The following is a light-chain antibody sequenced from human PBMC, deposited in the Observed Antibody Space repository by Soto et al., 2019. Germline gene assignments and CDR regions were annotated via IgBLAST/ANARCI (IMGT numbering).Light chain of an antibody. CDR1: QSVGSTY. CDR2: GAS. V-gene: IGKV3-20*01. Sequence: EIVLTQSPGTLSLSPGERATLSFRASQSVGSTYLIWYQQKPGQAPRLLIYGASSRATGVPDRFSGSGSGTEFTLTISSLQSEDFAVYFCQQYNDWPITFGQGTRLEIK. J-gene: IGKJ5*01. CDR3: QQYNDWPIT.